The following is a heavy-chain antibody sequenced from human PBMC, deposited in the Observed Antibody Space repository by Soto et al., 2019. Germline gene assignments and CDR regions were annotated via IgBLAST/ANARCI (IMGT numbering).Heavy chain of an antibody. D-gene: IGHD3-10*01. Sequence: QVQLVESGGGVVQPGRSLRLSCAGAGFIFSNYDMHWVRQAPGKGLEWVARISYDGSNTYSAYSVKGRFTISRDNSKDTVYLQTNGLRPEDTAVHYCVKGRGGSAEFDSWGQGTLVTVSS. CDR1: GFIFSNYD. CDR2: ISYDGSNT. CDR3: VKGRGGSAEFDS. V-gene: IGHV3-30*18. J-gene: IGHJ4*02.